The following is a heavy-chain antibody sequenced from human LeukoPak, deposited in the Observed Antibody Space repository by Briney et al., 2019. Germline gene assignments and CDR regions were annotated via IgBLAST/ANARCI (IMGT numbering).Heavy chain of an antibody. D-gene: IGHD2-8*02. CDR1: GDSVSRSY. CDR3: ARFFGGVPN. Sequence: PSETLSLTCTVSGDSVSRSYWTWIRQPPGKGLEWIGYIYYTGGTKYNPSLKSRVTISLDTSKNQFSLKLSSVTAADTAVYYCARFFGGVPNWGQGTLVTVSS. CDR2: IYYTGGT. V-gene: IGHV4-59*08. J-gene: IGHJ4*02.